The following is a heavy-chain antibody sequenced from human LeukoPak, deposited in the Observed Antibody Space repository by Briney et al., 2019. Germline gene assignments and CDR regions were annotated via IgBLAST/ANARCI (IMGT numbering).Heavy chain of an antibody. Sequence: PGGSLRLSCAASGFTFTDYWIPWVRQAPGKGLVWVSRINRDGTNTAYADSVKGRFTISRDNAKNTVYLQMDGLRADDTAVYYCARDSATAYGDYLTYWGQGNLVIVSS. CDR2: INRDGTNT. CDR1: GFTFTDYW. J-gene: IGHJ4*02. D-gene: IGHD4-17*01. V-gene: IGHV3-74*03. CDR3: ARDSATAYGDYLTY.